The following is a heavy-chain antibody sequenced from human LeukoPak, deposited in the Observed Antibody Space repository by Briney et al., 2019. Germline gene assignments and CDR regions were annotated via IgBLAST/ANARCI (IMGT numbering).Heavy chain of an antibody. CDR1: GYTFTKYG. Sequence: ASVKVSCKASGYTFTKYGVYWVRQAPGQALGWMGWMNTDTGNPTYAQGFTGRFVFSLDTSVSTTYLQISSLKPEDTAVYYCARGIGIGTVLMVHGNMDVWGKGTTVTVSS. CDR2: MNTDTGNP. J-gene: IGHJ6*03. V-gene: IGHV7-4-1*02. CDR3: ARGIGIGTVLMVHGNMDV. D-gene: IGHD2-8*01.